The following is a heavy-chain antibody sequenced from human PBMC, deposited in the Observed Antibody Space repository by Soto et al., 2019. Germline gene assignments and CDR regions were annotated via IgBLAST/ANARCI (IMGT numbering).Heavy chain of an antibody. CDR2: ISYDGTNK. D-gene: IGHD7-27*01. CDR1: GFSFSISP. Sequence: GGSLRLSCEASGFSFSISPMHWVRQAPGKGPEWVALISYDGTNKFYADSVKVRFTISRDNSKSTLYLQVDSLRPEDAAVYYCARDPKTSGGQHWAFNYFDSWGQGTLVPVSS. V-gene: IGHV3-30-3*01. J-gene: IGHJ4*02. CDR3: ARDPKTSGGQHWAFNYFDS.